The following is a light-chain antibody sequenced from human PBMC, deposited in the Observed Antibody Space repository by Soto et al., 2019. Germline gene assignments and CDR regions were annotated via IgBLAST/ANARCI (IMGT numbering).Light chain of an antibody. J-gene: IGLJ1*01. V-gene: IGLV1-40*01. CDR2: GNT. CDR3: QSYDGSLTGHV. CDR1: SSNIGAGYD. Sequence: QSVLTQPPSVSGAPGQRVTISCTGSSSNIGAGYDVHWYLQLPGAAPKLLIYGNTNRPSGVPDRFSGSKSGTSASLAITGLQADDEADYYCQSYDGSLTGHVFGTGTKVTVL.